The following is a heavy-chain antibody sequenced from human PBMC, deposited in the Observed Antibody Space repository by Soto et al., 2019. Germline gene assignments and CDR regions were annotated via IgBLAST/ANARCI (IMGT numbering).Heavy chain of an antibody. CDR2: IYYSGST. Sequence: SETLSLTCTVSGGSISSSSYYWGWIRQPPGKGLEWIGSIYYSGSTYYNPSLKSRVTISVDTSKNQFSLKLSSVTAADTAVYYCARRGGSSTDLYYFDYWGQGTLVTVSS. J-gene: IGHJ4*02. V-gene: IGHV4-39*01. CDR3: ARRGGSSTDLYYFDY. D-gene: IGHD2-2*01. CDR1: GGSISSSSYY.